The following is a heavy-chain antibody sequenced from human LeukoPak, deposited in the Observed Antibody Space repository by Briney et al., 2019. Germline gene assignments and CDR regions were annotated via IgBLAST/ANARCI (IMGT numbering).Heavy chain of an antibody. CDR2: ISSTGSYT. V-gene: IGHV3-11*06. CDR1: GFTFSAHY. Sequence: GGSLRLSCAASGFTFSAHYMDWVRQAPGKGLEWVSYISSTGSYTHYTDSVKGRFTISRDNAKNSLYLQMNSLRAEDTAVYYCVSRITGTVLDAFDIWGQGTMVTVSS. J-gene: IGHJ3*02. D-gene: IGHD1-7*01. CDR3: VSRITGTVLDAFDI.